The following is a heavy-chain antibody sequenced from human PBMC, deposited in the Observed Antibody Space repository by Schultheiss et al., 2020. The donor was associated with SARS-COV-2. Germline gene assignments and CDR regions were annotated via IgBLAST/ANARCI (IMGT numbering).Heavy chain of an antibody. CDR2: INSDGSST. V-gene: IGHV3-74*01. CDR3: ARGSGSYFADY. CDR1: GFTFSSYW. D-gene: IGHD1-26*01. J-gene: IGHJ4*02. Sequence: GGSLRLSCAASGFTFSSYWMHWVRQAPGKGLVWVSRINSDGSSTSYADSVKGRFTISRDNAKNTLYLQMNSLRAEDTAVYYCARGSGSYFADYWGQGTLVTVSS.